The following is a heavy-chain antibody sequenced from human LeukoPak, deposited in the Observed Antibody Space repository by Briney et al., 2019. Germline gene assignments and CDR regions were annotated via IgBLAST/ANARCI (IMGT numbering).Heavy chain of an antibody. V-gene: IGHV3-7*01. CDR2: INKDGSDE. D-gene: IGHD5-18*01. Sequence: GGSLRLSCAVYGFTFSNSWMSWFRQAPGKGLEWVAGINKDGSDEYYVDFVKGRFTISRDNAKNSLYLQMNSLRVDDTAVYYCVRDRGYTSYDYWGQGTLVTVSS. CDR3: VRDRGYTSYDY. J-gene: IGHJ4*02. CDR1: GFTFSNSW.